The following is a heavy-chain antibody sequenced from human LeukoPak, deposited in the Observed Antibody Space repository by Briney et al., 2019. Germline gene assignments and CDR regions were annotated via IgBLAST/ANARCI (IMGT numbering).Heavy chain of an antibody. D-gene: IGHD2-8*02. CDR2: ISGSGSYI. CDR3: ARGGVYGVDV. Sequence: GGSLRLSCAASGFTFTDYFMSWIRQAPGKGLEWVSYISGSGSYIFYADSVKGRFTISRDNAKNSLYLQMNRLRAEDTAVYYCARGGVYGVDVWGQGTMVTVSS. V-gene: IGHV3-11*01. J-gene: IGHJ6*02. CDR1: GFTFTDYF.